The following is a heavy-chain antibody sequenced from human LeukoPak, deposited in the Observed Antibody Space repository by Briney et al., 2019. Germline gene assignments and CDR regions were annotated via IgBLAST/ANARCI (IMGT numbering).Heavy chain of an antibody. V-gene: IGHV5-10-1*01. Sequence: GESLKISCKGSGYTFSSYWINWVRQMPGKGLEWMGRIDPSDSYTYYSPSFQGHVTISADKSISTAYLQWSSLKASDTAMYYCARYGPAATAGDFWGQGTLVTVSS. CDR2: IDPSDSYT. D-gene: IGHD4-17*01. J-gene: IGHJ4*02. CDR1: GYTFSSYW. CDR3: ARYGPAATAGDF.